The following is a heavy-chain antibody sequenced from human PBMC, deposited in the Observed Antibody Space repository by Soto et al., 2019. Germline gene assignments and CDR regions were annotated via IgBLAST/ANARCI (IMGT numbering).Heavy chain of an antibody. V-gene: IGHV1-8*01. CDR3: ARGPAIYCSSTSCPGNWFDP. CDR2: MNPNSGNT. D-gene: IGHD2-2*01. CDR1: GYTFTSYD. Sequence: GASVKVSCKASGYTFTSYDSNWVRQATGQGLEWMGWMNPNSGNTGYAQKFQGRVTMTRNTSISTAYMELSSLRSEDTAVYYCARGPAIYCSSTSCPGNWFDPWGQGTLVTVSS. J-gene: IGHJ5*02.